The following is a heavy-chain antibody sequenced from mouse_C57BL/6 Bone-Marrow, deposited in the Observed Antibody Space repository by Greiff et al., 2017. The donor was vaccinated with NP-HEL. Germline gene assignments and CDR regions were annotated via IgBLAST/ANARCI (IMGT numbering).Heavy chain of an antibody. CDR1: GYTFTDYN. V-gene: IGHV1-22*01. D-gene: IGHD2-2*01. Sequence: EVQLQQSGPELVKPGASVKMSCKASGYTFTDYNMHWVKQSHGKSLEWIGYINPNNGGTSYNQKFKGKATLTVNKSSSTAYMELRSLTSADSAVYYCARSVLWLGYFDVWGTGTTVTVSS. J-gene: IGHJ1*03. CDR3: ARSVLWLGYFDV. CDR2: INPNNGGT.